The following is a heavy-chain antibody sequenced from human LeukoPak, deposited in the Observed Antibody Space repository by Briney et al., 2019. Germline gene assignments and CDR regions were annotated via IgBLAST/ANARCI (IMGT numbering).Heavy chain of an antibody. J-gene: IGHJ4*02. V-gene: IGHV3-23*01. Sequence: GGSLRLSGAASGVIFVNYAINWVRQAPGYWLESLTGISGFGGSTYYAASAKGRFTISRDNSGNTLFLQLNNLRVEDTAVYYCARRGGSSWSSFDYWGQGSLVTVSS. CDR1: GVIFVNYA. CDR3: ARRGGSSWSSFDY. CDR2: ISGFGGST. D-gene: IGHD6-13*01.